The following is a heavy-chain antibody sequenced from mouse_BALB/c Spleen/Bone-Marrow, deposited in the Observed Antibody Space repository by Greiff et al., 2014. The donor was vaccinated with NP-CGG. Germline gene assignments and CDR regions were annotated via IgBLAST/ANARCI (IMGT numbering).Heavy chain of an antibody. CDR2: ILPGSGST. V-gene: IGHV1-9*01. J-gene: IGHJ3*01. D-gene: IGHD2-1*01. CDR1: GYTFSRYW. Sequence: QVQLQQSGAELMKPGASVKISCKATGYTFSRYWIEWVKQRPGHGLEWIGEILPGSGSTNYDEKSKGKATFTADTSSNTAYMQLSSLTSEDSAVYYCARNYGNYVWFANWGQGTLVTVSA. CDR3: ARNYGNYVWFAN.